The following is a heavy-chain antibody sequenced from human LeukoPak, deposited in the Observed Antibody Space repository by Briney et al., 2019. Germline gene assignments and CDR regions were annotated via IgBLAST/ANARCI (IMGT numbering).Heavy chain of an antibody. Sequence: SETLSLTCTVSGGAISSYHWSWIRQPPGKGLEWIGYVFHTGSTNYNPSRKSRVTMSVDKTKNQFSLRLSSVTAADTAVYYCGRHGGTTMVRGVLVDGFDIWGQGTMVTVSS. CDR1: GGAISSYH. D-gene: IGHD3-10*01. CDR2: VFHTGST. CDR3: GRHGGTTMVRGVLVDGFDI. V-gene: IGHV4-59*08. J-gene: IGHJ3*02.